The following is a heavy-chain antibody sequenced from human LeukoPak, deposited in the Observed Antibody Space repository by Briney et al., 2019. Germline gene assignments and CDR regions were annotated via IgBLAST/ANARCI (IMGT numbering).Heavy chain of an antibody. CDR1: GFTFSSYS. Sequence: PGGSLRLSCAASGFTFSSYSMNWVRQAPGKGLEWVSSISSSSSYIYYADSVKGRFTISKDNAKNSLYLQMNSLRAEDTAVYYCARDDEINYYDGSGYPNWFDPWGQGTLVTVSS. D-gene: IGHD3-22*01. J-gene: IGHJ5*02. CDR3: ARDDEINYYDGSGYPNWFDP. V-gene: IGHV3-21*01. CDR2: ISSSSSYI.